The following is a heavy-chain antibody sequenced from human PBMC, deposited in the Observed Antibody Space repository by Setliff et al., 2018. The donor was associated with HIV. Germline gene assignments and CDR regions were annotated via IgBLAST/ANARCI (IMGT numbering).Heavy chain of an antibody. CDR3: ATFPTTVTALGSNY. V-gene: IGHV4-38-2*02. J-gene: IGHJ4*02. CDR2: IDYSGST. D-gene: IGHD2-21*02. Sequence: SETLSLTCTVFGFSISGGYFWGWIRQPPGKGPDGIGSIDYSGSTYYNSSLRSRLTILVDTSRNQFSLSLSSVTAADTAVYYCATFPTTVTALGSNYWGQGTLVTVSS. CDR1: GFSISGGYF.